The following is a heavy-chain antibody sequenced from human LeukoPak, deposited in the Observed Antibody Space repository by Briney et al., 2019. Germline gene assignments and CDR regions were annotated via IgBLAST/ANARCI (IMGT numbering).Heavy chain of an antibody. Sequence: PGGSLRLSCAASGFTFSSYGMHWVRQAPGKGLEWVAVIWYDGSNKYYADSVKGRFTISRDNSKNTLYLQMNSLRAEDTAVYYCARAPFQRGYYFDYWGQGTLVTVSS. CDR2: IWYDGSNK. CDR3: ARAPFQRGYYFDY. CDR1: GFTFSSYG. D-gene: IGHD2/OR15-2a*01. V-gene: IGHV3-33*01. J-gene: IGHJ4*02.